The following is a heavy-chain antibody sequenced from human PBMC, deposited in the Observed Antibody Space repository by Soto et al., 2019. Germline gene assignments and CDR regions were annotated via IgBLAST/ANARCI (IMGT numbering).Heavy chain of an antibody. CDR3: ARDSSGWSNYFDY. J-gene: IGHJ4*02. Sequence: QVQLMQSGAEVKKPGASVKVSCKASGYTFTSYGVSWVRQAPGQGLEWMGWISAYNGNTNYAQKFQGRVTMTTDTSTSTVYMELRSLRSDDTAVYYCARDSSGWSNYFDYWGQGTLVTVSS. V-gene: IGHV1-18*01. D-gene: IGHD6-19*01. CDR1: GYTFTSYG. CDR2: ISAYNGNT.